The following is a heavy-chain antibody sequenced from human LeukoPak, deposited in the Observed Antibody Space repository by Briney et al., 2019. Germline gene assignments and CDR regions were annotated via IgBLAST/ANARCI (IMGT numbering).Heavy chain of an antibody. CDR3: ARAPAVRVAFDI. Sequence: SQTLSLTCTVSGGSISSGSYHWIWIRQPAGKGLEWIGHIYTSGSTNYNPSLKSRVTISVDTSKNQFSLKLSSVTAADTAVYYCARAPAVRVAFDIWGQGTMVTVSS. D-gene: IGHD4-17*01. CDR1: GGSISSGSYH. CDR2: IYTSGST. V-gene: IGHV4-61*09. J-gene: IGHJ3*02.